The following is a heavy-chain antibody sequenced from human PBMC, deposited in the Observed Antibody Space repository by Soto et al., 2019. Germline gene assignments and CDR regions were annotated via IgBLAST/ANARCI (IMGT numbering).Heavy chain of an antibody. V-gene: IGHV1-18*01. Sequence: QVQLLQSGGEVKKPGASVKVSCNSSDHTFTYYGINWVRRAPGQGLEWMGWISGYNGNTKYAQKFQDRVTMSADTSTTTAYMGRRSMTSDDTPGYCSEATGRNGFALAVWGKGPTFT. CDR1: DHTFTYYG. D-gene: IGHD1-1*01. J-gene: IGHJ6*03. CDR2: ISGYNGNT. CDR3: EATGRNGFALAV.